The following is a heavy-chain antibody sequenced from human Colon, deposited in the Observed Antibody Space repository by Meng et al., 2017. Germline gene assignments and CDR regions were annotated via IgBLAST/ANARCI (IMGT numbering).Heavy chain of an antibody. J-gene: IGHJ4*02. CDR3: ASQWLIRRVDY. CDR1: GDSISSGSY. V-gene: IGHV4-38-2*01. Sequence: SETLSLTCAVSGDSISSGSYWGWIRQSPEKGLEWIGSVHHRGITFYNPSLKSRVTISLDTSKNSFSLTLTSVTAADTAVYYCASQWLIRRVDYWGQGTLVTVSS. CDR2: VHHRGIT. D-gene: IGHD5-12*01.